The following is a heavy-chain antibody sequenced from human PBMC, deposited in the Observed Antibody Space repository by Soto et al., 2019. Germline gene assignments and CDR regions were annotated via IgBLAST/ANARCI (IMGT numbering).Heavy chain of an antibody. D-gene: IGHD3-9*01. CDR3: ARDTSSTSLRAEYFQF. V-gene: IGHV4-39*02. CDR1: GGPVGYTSFY. Sequence: SETLSLTCDVSGGPVGYTSFYWGWLRQSPGKGLEWIGSVHHSVTTYYNPSLKGRVTISMDTSKNQFSLRLTSVTAADTAVYYCARDTSSTSLRAEYFQFWGQGTPVTVSS. J-gene: IGHJ4*02. CDR2: VHHSVTT.